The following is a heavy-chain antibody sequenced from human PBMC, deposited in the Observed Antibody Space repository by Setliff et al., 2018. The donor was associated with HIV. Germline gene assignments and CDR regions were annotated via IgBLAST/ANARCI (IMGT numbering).Heavy chain of an antibody. V-gene: IGHV3-73*01. CDR1: GFTFSGSP. Sequence: PGGSLRLSCAASGFTFSGSPIHWDRQASGKGLEWLGRIKTRADNYATAYAASVKGRFTISRDDSMNTAYLQMNSLKIEDTAVYYCTRPQYFYDIGGSDYWGQGTLVTVSS. D-gene: IGHD3-22*01. CDR3: TRPQYFYDIGGSDY. CDR2: IKTRADNYAT. J-gene: IGHJ4*02.